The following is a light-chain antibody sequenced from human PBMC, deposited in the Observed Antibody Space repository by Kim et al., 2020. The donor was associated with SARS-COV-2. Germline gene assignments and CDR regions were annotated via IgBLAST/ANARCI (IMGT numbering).Light chain of an antibody. CDR1: QDIRSY. J-gene: IGKJ2*01. CDR3: LQYNSFPYA. CDR2: GAS. V-gene: IGKV1-17*03. Sequence: DIQMTQSPSAMSASVGDRVTITCRARQDIRSYLAWFQQKPGKVPKGLIYGASTLQSGVPSRFSGSGSGTEFTLTISSLQPEDFASYYCLQYNSFPYAFGQGTKLEI.